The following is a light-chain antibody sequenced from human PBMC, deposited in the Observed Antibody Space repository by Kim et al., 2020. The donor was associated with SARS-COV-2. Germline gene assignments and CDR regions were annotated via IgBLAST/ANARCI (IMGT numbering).Light chain of an antibody. Sequence: SPGDRAALSGRASQSVSSYLALYQQTPGQPPRLLIYDASNSATGIPARFSGSGSGTDFTLTISSLEPEDFAVYYCQQRSNWHPITFGQGTRLEIK. CDR1: QSVSSY. CDR3: QQRSNWHPIT. J-gene: IGKJ5*01. V-gene: IGKV3-11*01. CDR2: DAS.